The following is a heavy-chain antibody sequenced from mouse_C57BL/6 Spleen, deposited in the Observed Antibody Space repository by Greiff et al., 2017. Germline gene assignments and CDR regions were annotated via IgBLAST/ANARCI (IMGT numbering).Heavy chain of an antibody. J-gene: IGHJ3*01. CDR1: GFNFKDDY. CDR2: IDPENGDT. D-gene: IGHD1-1*01. Sequence: VQLKQSGAELVRPGASVKLSCTASGFNFKDDYMHWVKQRPGQGLEWIGWIDPENGDTEYTSKFQGKATITADKSSNTAYLQLSSLTSEDTAVYYCTTWITTVSYWGQGILVTLSA. CDR3: TTWITTVSY. V-gene: IGHV14-4*01.